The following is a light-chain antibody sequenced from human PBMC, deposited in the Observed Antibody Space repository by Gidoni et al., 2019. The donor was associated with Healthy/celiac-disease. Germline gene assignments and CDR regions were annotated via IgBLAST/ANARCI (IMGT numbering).Light chain of an antibody. CDR1: QCISRY. CDR3: QQLTT. J-gene: IGKJ3*01. Sequence: IQLTQSPSSLSASVGDRVTITCRASQCISRYLAWYQQKPGKAPKLLIYAASTLQSGVPSRFSVSGSGTDFPLTTSSLQPEDFATYYCQQLTTFGPGTKVDIK. V-gene: IGKV1-9*01. CDR2: AAS.